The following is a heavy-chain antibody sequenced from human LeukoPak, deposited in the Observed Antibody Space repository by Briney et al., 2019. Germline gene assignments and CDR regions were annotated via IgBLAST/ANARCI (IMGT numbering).Heavy chain of an antibody. V-gene: IGHV3-20*04. D-gene: IGHD3-9*01. Sequence: GGSLRLSCAASGFTFDDYAMHWVRQAPGKGLEWVSGINWNADSTGYADSVKGRFTISKDNAKNSLFLQMNSLRAEDTAMYYCARAILSDPKYYGMDVWGQGTTVTVSS. J-gene: IGHJ6*02. CDR2: INWNADST. CDR1: GFTFDDYA. CDR3: ARAILSDPKYYGMDV.